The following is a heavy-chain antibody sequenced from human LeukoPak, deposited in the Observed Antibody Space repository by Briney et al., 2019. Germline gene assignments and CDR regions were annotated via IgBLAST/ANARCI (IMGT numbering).Heavy chain of an antibody. J-gene: IGHJ3*02. V-gene: IGHV3-7*01. Sequence: QSGGSLRLSCAASGFTFSSYSMNWVRQAPGKGLEWVANIKQDGSEKNYVDSVKGRFTISRDNAKNSLSLQMISLRAEDTAVYYCARNKRADIWGQGTMVTVSS. D-gene: IGHD1/OR15-1a*01. CDR3: ARNKRADI. CDR2: IKQDGSEK. CDR1: GFTFSSYS.